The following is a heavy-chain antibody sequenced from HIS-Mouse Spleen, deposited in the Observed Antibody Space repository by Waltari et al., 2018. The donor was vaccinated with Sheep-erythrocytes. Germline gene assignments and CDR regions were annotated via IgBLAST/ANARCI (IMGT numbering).Heavy chain of an antibody. V-gene: IGHV3-21*01. J-gene: IGHJ4*02. D-gene: IGHD4-17*01. Sequence: EVQLVESGGGLVKPGGSLRLSCAASGFTFSSYSMNWFPQAPGKGLEWVSSISSSSSYIYYADSVKGRFTISRDNAKNSLYLQMNSLRAEDTAVYYCARVAAVTTYYFDYLGQGTLVTVSS. CDR3: ARVAAVTTYYFDY. CDR1: GFTFSSYS. CDR2: ISSSSSYI.